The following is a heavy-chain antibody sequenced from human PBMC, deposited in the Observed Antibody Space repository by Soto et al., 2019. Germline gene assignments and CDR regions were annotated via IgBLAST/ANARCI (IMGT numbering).Heavy chain of an antibody. CDR1: GFTFSNAW. D-gene: IGHD3-22*01. Sequence: GGSLRLSCAASGFTFSNAWMNWVRQAPGKGLEWVGRIKSKTDGGTTDYAAPVKGRFTISRDDSKNTLYLQMNSLKTEDTAVYYCTTDRKNHYYDSSGYYFNRGDAFDIWGQGTMVTVSS. V-gene: IGHV3-15*07. J-gene: IGHJ3*02. CDR3: TTDRKNHYYDSSGYYFNRGDAFDI. CDR2: IKSKTDGGTT.